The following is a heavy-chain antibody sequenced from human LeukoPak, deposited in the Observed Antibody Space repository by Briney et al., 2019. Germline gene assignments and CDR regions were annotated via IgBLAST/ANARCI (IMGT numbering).Heavy chain of an antibody. Sequence: SETLSLTCAVYGGSFSGYYWSWIRQPPGKGLEWIGESNHSGSTNYNPSLKSRVTISVDTSKNQFSLKLSSVTAADTAVYYCARFRSTVPKALDYWGQGTLVTVSS. CDR1: GGSFSGYY. J-gene: IGHJ4*02. V-gene: IGHV4-34*01. CDR3: ARFRSTVPKALDY. CDR2: SNHSGST. D-gene: IGHD4-11*01.